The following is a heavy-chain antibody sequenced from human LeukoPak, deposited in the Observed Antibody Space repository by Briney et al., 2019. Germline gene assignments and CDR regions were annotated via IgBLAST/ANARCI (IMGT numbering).Heavy chain of an antibody. D-gene: IGHD6-13*01. V-gene: IGHV3-21*01. CDR1: GFTFSSYS. CDR2: ISSSSSYM. J-gene: IGHJ4*02. CDR3: ARGLGLPIAAAASDY. Sequence: GGSLRLSCAASGFTFSSYSMNWVRQAPGKGLEWVSSISSSSSYMYYADSVKGRFTISRDNAKNSLYLQMNSLRAEDTAVYYCARGLGLPIAAAASDYWGQGTLVTVSS.